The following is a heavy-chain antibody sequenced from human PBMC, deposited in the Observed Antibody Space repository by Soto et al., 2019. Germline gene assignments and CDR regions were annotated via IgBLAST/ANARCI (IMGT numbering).Heavy chain of an antibody. V-gene: IGHV4-30-4*01. Sequence: QVQLQESGPGLVEPSQTLSLTCTVSGASINSDDYYFSWIRQPPGKGLEWIGHIYHSGITYTNPSLRSGVSISLDTSKNQFSLNLNSVTAADTAVYYCARGPNPDKVDYWGQGTLVTVSS. CDR1: GASINSDDYY. J-gene: IGHJ4*02. CDR3: ARGPNPDKVDY. CDR2: IYHSGIT.